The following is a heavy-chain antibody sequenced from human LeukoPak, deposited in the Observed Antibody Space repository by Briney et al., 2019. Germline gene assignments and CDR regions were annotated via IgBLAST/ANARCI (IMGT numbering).Heavy chain of an antibody. CDR3: ARARSGWYFDY. J-gene: IGHJ4*02. Sequence: PSETLSLTCTISGGSLIGYCWTWIRQPAGKGLEWIGRISSSGSTNYNPSLKSRVTMSVDTSKNQVSLRLSSVTAADTAVYYCARARSGWYFDYWGQGNLVTVSS. CDR1: GGSLIGYC. D-gene: IGHD6-19*01. CDR2: ISSSGST. V-gene: IGHV4-4*07.